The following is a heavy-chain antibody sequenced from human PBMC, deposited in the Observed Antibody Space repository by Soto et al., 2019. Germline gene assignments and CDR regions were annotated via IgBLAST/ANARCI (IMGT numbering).Heavy chain of an antibody. D-gene: IGHD1-26*01. CDR2: IYYSGST. V-gene: IGHV4-31*03. Sequence: SETLSLTCTVSGGSICSGGYYWSWIRQHPGKGLEWIGYIYYSGSTYYNPSLKSRVTISVDTSKNQFSLKLSSVTAADTAVYYCARDLAQVGIFDYWGQGTLVTVSS. J-gene: IGHJ4*02. CDR3: ARDLAQVGIFDY. CDR1: GGSICSGGYY.